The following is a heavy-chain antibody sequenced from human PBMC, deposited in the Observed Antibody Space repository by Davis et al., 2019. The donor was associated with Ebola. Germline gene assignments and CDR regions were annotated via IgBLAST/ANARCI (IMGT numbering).Heavy chain of an antibody. J-gene: IGHJ4*02. CDR3: AKGISPDTAMDF. V-gene: IGHV3-30*18. D-gene: IGHD5-18*01. Sequence: GESLKISCAASGFTFNNYGMHWVRQAPGKGLEWVAVISYDGSNRYYADSVKGRFTISRDNSKNTLYLQMNSLRTEDTAVYYCAKGISPDTAMDFWGQGTLVTVSS. CDR2: ISYDGSNR. CDR1: GFTFNNYG.